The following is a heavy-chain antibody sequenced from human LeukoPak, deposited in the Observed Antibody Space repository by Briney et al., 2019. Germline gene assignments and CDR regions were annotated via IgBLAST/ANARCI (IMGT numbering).Heavy chain of an antibody. CDR2: IRGQGYGGTS. CDR1: GGSISSSNW. Sequence: ETLSLTCAVSGGSISSSNWWSWLRQAPGKGLEWVCSIRGQGYGGTSEYASSVKGRFTISRDDSKSFVYLQMNSLRAEDMAVYYCARERVDYQLLSKRGVYYFDYWGQGTLVTVSS. V-gene: IGHV3-71*02. D-gene: IGHD2-2*01. CDR3: ARERVDYQLLSKRGVYYFDY. J-gene: IGHJ4*02.